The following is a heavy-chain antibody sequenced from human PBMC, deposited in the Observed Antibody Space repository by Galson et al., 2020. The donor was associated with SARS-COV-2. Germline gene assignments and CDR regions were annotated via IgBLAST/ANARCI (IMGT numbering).Heavy chain of an antibody. J-gene: IGHJ6*02. CDR1: GFTLRSYD. V-gene: IGHV3-13*01. D-gene: IGHD3-3*01. CDR3: ARGAYYDFWGGYYVDDQRGGMDG. CDR2: IGVAGDT. Sequence: GGSLRLSCAASGFTLRSYDLHWVRQVPGKGLEWVSTIGVAGDTFYPDSVKGRFTISRESAKNSFFLHMNSLRAGDTAVYYCARGAYYDFWGGYYVDDQRGGMDGGGQGTTVTVS.